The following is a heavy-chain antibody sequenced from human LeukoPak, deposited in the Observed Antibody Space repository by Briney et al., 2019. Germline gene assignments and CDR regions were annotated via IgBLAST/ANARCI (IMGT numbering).Heavy chain of an antibody. V-gene: IGHV1-8*03. CDR2: MNPNSGNT. CDR1: GYTFTNYD. CDR3: ARSSESGSFDY. Sequence: ASVKVSCKASGYTFTNYDINWVRQATGQGLKWMGWMNPNSGNTGYAQKFQGRVTITRNTSISTAYMELSSLRSEDTAVYYCARSSESGSFDYWGQGTLVTVSS. D-gene: IGHD5-12*01. J-gene: IGHJ4*02.